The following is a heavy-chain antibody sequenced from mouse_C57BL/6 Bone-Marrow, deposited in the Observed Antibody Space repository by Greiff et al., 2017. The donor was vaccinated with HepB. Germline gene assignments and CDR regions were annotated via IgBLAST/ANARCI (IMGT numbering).Heavy chain of an antibody. CDR3: ARFRDGNPQYYAKDY. CDR2: IDTSDSYT. Sequence: QVQLQQPGAELVMPGASVKLSCKASGYTFTSYWMPWVKQRPGQGLEWIGEIDTSDSYTNYTQKFKGKSTLTVDKSSSTAYLQLSSLTSEDSAVYFCARFRDGNPQYYAKDYWDRGTAVTVTS. V-gene: IGHV1-69*01. D-gene: IGHD2-1*01. CDR1: GYTFTSYW. J-gene: IGHJ4*01.